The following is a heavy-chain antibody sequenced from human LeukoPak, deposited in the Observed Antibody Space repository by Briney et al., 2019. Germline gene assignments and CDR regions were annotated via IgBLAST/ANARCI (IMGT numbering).Heavy chain of an antibody. D-gene: IGHD3-9*01. CDR2: INHSGST. CDR1: GGSFSGYY. CDR3: ARRLGGGYDILTGPGKTGFDY. J-gene: IGHJ4*02. Sequence: SETLSLTCAVYGGSFSGYYWSWIRQPPGKGLEWIGEINHSGSTSYNPSLKSRVTISVDTSKNQFSLKLSSVTAADTAVYYCARRLGGGYDILTGPGKTGFDYWGQGTLVTVSS. V-gene: IGHV4-34*01.